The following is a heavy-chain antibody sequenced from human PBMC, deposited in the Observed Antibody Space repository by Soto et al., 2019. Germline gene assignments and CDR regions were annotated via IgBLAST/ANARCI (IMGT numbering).Heavy chain of an antibody. CDR3: ARGHSSGWYGNNWFDP. Sequence: SETRSLTWAVYGGSFSCYDWSWIRQPPGKGLEWIGEINHSGSTNYNPSLKSRVTISVDTSKNQFSLKLSSVTAADTAVYYCARGHSSGWYGNNWFDPWGQGTLVTVSS. D-gene: IGHD6-19*01. J-gene: IGHJ5*02. CDR1: GGSFSCYD. CDR2: INHSGST. V-gene: IGHV4-34*01.